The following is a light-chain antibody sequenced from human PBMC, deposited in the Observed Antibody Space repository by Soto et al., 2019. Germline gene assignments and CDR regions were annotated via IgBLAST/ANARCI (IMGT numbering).Light chain of an antibody. J-gene: IGKJ5*01. V-gene: IGKV3D-15*01. CDR3: QQYNKWPLIT. Sequence: EIVMTQSPATLSVSPGERATLSCRASQSVSRYLAWYQQKPGQAPRLLIYDASNRATGIPARFSGSGSGTEFTLIISSLQSEDFAVYYCQQYNKWPLITFGQGTRLEIK. CDR2: DAS. CDR1: QSVSRY.